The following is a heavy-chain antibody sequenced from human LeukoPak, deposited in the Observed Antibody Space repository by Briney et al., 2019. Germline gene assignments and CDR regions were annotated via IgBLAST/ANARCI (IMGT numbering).Heavy chain of an antibody. V-gene: IGHV4-30-2*01. CDR3: SRGPSSGWGGYFDY. J-gene: IGHJ4*02. D-gene: IGHD6-19*01. CDR2: INYSGST. Sequence: SETLSLTCSVSGDSISSGDYYWSWIRQPPGKGLEWIGYINYSGSTYYNPPLKSRVTISVDRSKNQFSLKLSSVTAADTAVYYCSRGPSSGWGGYFDYWGQGILVTVSS. CDR1: GDSISSGDYY.